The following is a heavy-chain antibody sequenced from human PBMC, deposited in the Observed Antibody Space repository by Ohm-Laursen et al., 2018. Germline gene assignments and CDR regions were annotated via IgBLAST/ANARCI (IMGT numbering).Heavy chain of an antibody. CDR2: ITWDSGSI. CDR3: AKDSGGRTQQVAEKGIDL. J-gene: IGHJ5*02. CDR1: GFTFSTYA. V-gene: IGHV3-9*01. Sequence: SLRLSCAASGFTFSTYAVTWVRQAPGKGLEWVSSITWDSGSIGYADSVEGRFTVSRDNARNSLYLQMNSLRSEDTALYYCAKDSGGRTQQVAEKGIDLWGQGTLVAVSS. D-gene: IGHD6-13*01.